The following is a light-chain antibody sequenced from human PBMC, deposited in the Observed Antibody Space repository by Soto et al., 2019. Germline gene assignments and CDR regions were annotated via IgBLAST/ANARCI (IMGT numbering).Light chain of an antibody. V-gene: IGKV3-15*01. CDR3: QQHNNWPRT. Sequence: EIVLMQSPATLSVSPGEGATLSCRASESINSDIAWYQQKPGQAPRLLIYGASTRATGIPDRFTGSGSGTEFSLTISSLGSEDLAVYYCQQHNNWPRTFGQGTKVDIK. CDR2: GAS. CDR1: ESINSD. J-gene: IGKJ1*01.